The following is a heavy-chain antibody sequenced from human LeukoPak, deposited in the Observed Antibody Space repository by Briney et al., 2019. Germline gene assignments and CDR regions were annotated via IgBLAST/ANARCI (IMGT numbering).Heavy chain of an antibody. V-gene: IGHV3-48*03. CDR3: ASGGDRWELPII. D-gene: IGHD1-26*01. J-gene: IGHJ3*02. CDR2: ISSDGRTK. CDR1: GFTFSNYE. Sequence: GGSLRLSCAASGFTFSNYEMKWVRQAPGKGLEWVSYISSDGRTKYYADSVRGRLTTSRDNAKSSLSLQMDSLRAEDTAVYYCASGGDRWELPIIWGRGTMVIVSS.